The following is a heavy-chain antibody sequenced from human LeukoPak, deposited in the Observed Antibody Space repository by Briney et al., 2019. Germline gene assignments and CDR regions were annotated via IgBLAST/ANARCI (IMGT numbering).Heavy chain of an antibody. CDR2: ISYDETNK. CDR1: GFTFSSYA. Sequence: GGSLRLSCAASGFTFSSYALHWVRQAPGKGLEWVAVISYDETNKYHADSVKGRFTISRDNSKNTLYLQMNSLTVEDMAVYYCAGGVWELYCGGGICYSIDYWGQGTLVTVSS. D-gene: IGHD2-15*01. CDR3: AGGVWELYCGGGICYSIDY. V-gene: IGHV3-30-3*01. J-gene: IGHJ4*02.